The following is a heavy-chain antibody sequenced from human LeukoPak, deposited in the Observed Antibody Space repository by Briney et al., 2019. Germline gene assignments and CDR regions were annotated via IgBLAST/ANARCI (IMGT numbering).Heavy chain of an antibody. D-gene: IGHD5-18*01. J-gene: IGHJ6*02. CDR1: GGTFSSSA. Sequence: GASVKVSCKTSGGTFSSSAITWVRQAPGKGLEWMGRIIPVLNITTYAQKFQGSVTITADTSTSTVYMELSSLRSEETAVYYCARDQGLTAPPPYGLDVWGQGTTVIVSS. V-gene: IGHV1-69*04. CDR2: IIPVLNIT. CDR3: ARDQGLTAPPPYGLDV.